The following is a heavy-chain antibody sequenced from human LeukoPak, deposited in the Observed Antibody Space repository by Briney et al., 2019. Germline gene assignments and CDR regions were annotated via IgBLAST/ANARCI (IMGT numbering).Heavy chain of an antibody. D-gene: IGHD6-13*01. CDR1: GGSISSYY. V-gene: IGHV4-59*01. Sequence: SETLTLTCTVSGGSISSYYWIWIRQSPGKGLEWIGYIYYSGSTTYNPSLKSRVTISVDTSKNHFSLKLSSLTAADTAVYYCARGAGLNWFDPRGQGTLVTVSS. CDR3: ARGAGLNWFDP. J-gene: IGHJ5*02. CDR2: IYYSGST.